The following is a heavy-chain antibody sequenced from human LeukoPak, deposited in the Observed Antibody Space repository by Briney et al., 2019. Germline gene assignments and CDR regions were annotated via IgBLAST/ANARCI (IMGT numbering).Heavy chain of an antibody. Sequence: SETLSLTCAVYGGSFSGYYWSWIRQPPGKGLEWIGEINHSGSTNYNPSLKSRVTISEDTSKNQFSLKLSSVTAADTAVYYCARGSPLAQGDIWGQGTMVTVSS. J-gene: IGHJ3*02. CDR3: ARGSPLAQGDI. CDR2: INHSGST. CDR1: GGSFSGYY. V-gene: IGHV4-34*01.